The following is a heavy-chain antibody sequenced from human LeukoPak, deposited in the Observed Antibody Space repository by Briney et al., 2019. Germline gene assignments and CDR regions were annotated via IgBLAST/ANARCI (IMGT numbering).Heavy chain of an antibody. CDR2: ISGSGDST. CDR1: GFTFSSYA. J-gene: IGHJ6*03. D-gene: IGHD2-2*01. Sequence: GGSLRLSCAASGFTFSSYAMSWVRQAPGEGLEWVSAISGSGDSTYYADSAKGRFTISRDNSKNTLYLQMHSLRAEATAVYYCAKVGYCSRTSCYGGAYYFYYMDVWGKGTTVAVSS. CDR3: AKVGYCSRTSCYGGAYYFYYMDV. V-gene: IGHV3-23*01.